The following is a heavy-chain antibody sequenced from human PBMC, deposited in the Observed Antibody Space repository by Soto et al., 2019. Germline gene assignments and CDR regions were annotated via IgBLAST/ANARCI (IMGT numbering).Heavy chain of an antibody. CDR2: ISYDGSNK. CDR3: AREELVRYFDWSLYDRFDP. CDR1: GFTFSSYA. Sequence: PGGSLRLSCAASGFTFSSYAMHWVRQAPGKGLEWVAVISYDGSNKYYADSVKGRFTISRDNSKNTLYLQVNSLRAEDTAVYYCAREELVRYFDWSLYDRFDPWGQGTLVTVSS. V-gene: IGHV3-30-3*01. D-gene: IGHD3-9*01. J-gene: IGHJ5*02.